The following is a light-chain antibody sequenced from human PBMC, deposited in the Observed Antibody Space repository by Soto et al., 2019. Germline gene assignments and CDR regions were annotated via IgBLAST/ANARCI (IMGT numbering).Light chain of an antibody. J-gene: IGLJ2*01. CDR2: DVN. V-gene: IGLV2-14*03. CDR3: TSFTSSCTLV. CDR1: SSDVGGYKS. Sequence: QSALTQPASVSGSPGQSITFSCTGTSSDVGGYKSVSWYQHHPGEAPKLIIYDVNNRPSGVSDRFSGSKSGDTASLTISGLQAEDEADYYCTSFTSSCTLVFGGGTKLTVL.